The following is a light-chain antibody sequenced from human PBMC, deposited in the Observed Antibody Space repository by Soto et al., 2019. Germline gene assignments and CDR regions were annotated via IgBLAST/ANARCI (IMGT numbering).Light chain of an antibody. CDR1: QSVSSSQ. CDR3: HQYATSPHT. CDR2: GAS. V-gene: IGKV3-20*01. J-gene: IGKJ2*01. Sequence: EIVLTQSPVTLSLSPGESATLSCRASQSVSSSQVAWYQQKPGQAPRLLIYGASSSATGIPDRFSGVGSETDLTLTINGLDPEDFAVDYCHQYATSPHTFGQGAKLEIK.